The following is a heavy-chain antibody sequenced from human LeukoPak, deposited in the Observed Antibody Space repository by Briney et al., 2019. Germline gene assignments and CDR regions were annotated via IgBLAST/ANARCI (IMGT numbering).Heavy chain of an antibody. D-gene: IGHD5-24*01. CDR2: IYTTGST. Sequence: SETLSLTCTVSGDSISSGSFCWSWIRQPAGKGLDWIGHIYTTGSTNYNPSLKSRVTISVDTSKNQFSLKLSSVTAADTAVYYCARGRDGYNFLNRGEYYYFDYWGQGTLVTVSS. CDR1: GDSISSGSFC. V-gene: IGHV4-61*09. J-gene: IGHJ4*02. CDR3: ARGRDGYNFLNRGEYYYFDY.